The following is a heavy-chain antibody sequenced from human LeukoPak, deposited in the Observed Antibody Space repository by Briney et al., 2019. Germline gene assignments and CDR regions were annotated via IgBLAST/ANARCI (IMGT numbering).Heavy chain of an antibody. D-gene: IGHD3-22*01. CDR1: GGSFSGYC. CDR2: INHSGST. J-gene: IGHJ4*02. CDR3: ARGDSSGYYFPHFDY. V-gene: IGHV4-34*01. Sequence: SETLSLICAVYGGSFSGYCWSWIRQPPGKGLEWIGEINHSGSTNYNPSLKSRVTISVDTSKNQFSLKLSSVTAADTAVYYCARGDSSGYYFPHFDYWGQGTLVTVSS.